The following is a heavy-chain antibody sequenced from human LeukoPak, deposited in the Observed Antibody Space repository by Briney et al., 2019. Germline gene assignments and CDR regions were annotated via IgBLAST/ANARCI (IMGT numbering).Heavy chain of an antibody. CDR3: ARDLFGELDY. CDR2: ISGSGANT. D-gene: IGHD3-10*01. CDR1: GFTFSHYA. Sequence: PGVYLRLSCAASGFTFSHYAMMWVRQAPGMGLEWGSGISGSGANTYYADSVKGRFTISRDNAKNSLYLQMNSLRAEDTAVYYCARDLFGELDYWGQGTLVTVSS. V-gene: IGHV3-69-1*01. J-gene: IGHJ4*02.